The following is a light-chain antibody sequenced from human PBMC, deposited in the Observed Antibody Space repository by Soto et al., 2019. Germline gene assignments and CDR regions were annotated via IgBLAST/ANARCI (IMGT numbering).Light chain of an antibody. CDR3: QHYNSSPET. CDR2: AAS. J-gene: IGKJ1*01. CDR1: QTISSW. V-gene: IGKV1-5*01. Sequence: DIQMTQSPSTLSGSVGDRVTITCRASQTISSWLAWYQQKPGKAPKLLIYAASTLQTGVPSRFSGSGSGTDFTLTISSLQPEDFATYYCQHYNSSPETFGQGTKVDIK.